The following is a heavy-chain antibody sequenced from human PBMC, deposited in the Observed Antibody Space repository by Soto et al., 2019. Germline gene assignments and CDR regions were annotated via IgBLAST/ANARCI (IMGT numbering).Heavy chain of an antibody. V-gene: IGHV4-4*02. D-gene: IGHD1-20*01. CDR3: ARERLYNWNRDAFDI. J-gene: IGHJ3*02. Sequence: PSETLSLTCAVSGGSISSSNWWSWVRQPPGKGLEWIGEIYHSGSTNYNPSLKSRVTISVDKSKNQFSLKLSSVTAADTAVYYCARERLYNWNRDAFDIWGQGTMVTVSS. CDR1: GGSISSSNW. CDR2: IYHSGST.